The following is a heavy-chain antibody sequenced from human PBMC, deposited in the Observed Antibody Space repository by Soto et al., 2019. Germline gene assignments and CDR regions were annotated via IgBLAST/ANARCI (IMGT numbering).Heavy chain of an antibody. CDR3: APHVSCSGGSCQYDAFAI. Sequence: EVQVLESGGGLVQPGGSLRLSCEGSGFTVSSHAMTWIRQAPGKGPEWVSTVTADGGTYYADSVKGRFAMSRDTSANILDLQMNSLGAEDTAAYYCAPHVSCSGGSCQYDAFAIRGQGTMVTVSS. J-gene: IGHJ3*02. D-gene: IGHD2-15*01. V-gene: IGHV3-23*01. CDR2: VTADGGT. CDR1: GFTVSSHA.